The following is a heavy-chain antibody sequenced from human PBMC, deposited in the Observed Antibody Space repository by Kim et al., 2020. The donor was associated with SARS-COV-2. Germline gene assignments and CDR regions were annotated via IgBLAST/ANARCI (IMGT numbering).Heavy chain of an antibody. V-gene: IGHV3-74*01. CDR3: ASLSIGYVWGRFDY. CDR1: GFTFSSYW. Sequence: GGSLRLSCVASGFTFSSYWMHWVRQAPGKGLVWVSRVNSDGSSTSYADSVKGRFTISRDNARNTLYLQMNSLRAEDTAVYYCASLSIGYVWGRFDYWGQG. D-gene: IGHD3-16*01. J-gene: IGHJ4*02. CDR2: VNSDGSST.